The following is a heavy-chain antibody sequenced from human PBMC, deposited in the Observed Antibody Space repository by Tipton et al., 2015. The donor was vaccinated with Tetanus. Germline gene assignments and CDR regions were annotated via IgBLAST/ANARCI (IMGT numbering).Heavy chain of an antibody. J-gene: IGHJ6*02. CDR3: ARVKGTYNHYGLDV. Sequence: LRLSCAVSGGSLSDYYWSWIRQSPGKGLEWIGEINEGGSTNYNPSLKSRVTISEDRSKNQISLRLRSVTAADTAVYYCARVKGTYNHYGLDVWGQGTTVTVAS. D-gene: IGHD3-10*01. CDR2: INEGGST. CDR1: GGSLSDYY. V-gene: IGHV4-34*01.